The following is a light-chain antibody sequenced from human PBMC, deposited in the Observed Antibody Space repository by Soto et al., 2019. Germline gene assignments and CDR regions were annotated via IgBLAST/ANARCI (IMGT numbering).Light chain of an antibody. J-gene: IGKJ1*01. CDR2: DAS. CDR3: QQYGTSPWT. Sequence: EIVLTQSPGTLSLSPGERATLSCRASRSVINNYLVWYQQRPGQAPRLLIQDASIRAAGIPERFSGSGSWTDFTLTISSMEPEDFAVYYCQQYGTSPWTFGQGTRVDMK. CDR1: RSVINNY. V-gene: IGKV3-20*01.